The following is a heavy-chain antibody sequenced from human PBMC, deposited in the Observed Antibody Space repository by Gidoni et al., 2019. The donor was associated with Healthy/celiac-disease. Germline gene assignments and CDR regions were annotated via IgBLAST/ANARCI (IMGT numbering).Heavy chain of an antibody. D-gene: IGHD2-8*01. V-gene: IGHV1-24*01. J-gene: IGHJ6*02. CDR2: FDPEDGET. CDR3: ATLKLGYCTNGVCPQPYYYYGMDV. CDR1: GYTLTELS. Sequence: QVQLVQSGAEVKKPGASVKVSCKVSGYTLTELSMHWVRQAPGKGLEWMGGFDPEDGETIYAQKFQGRVTMTEDTSTDTAYMELSSLRSEDTAVYYCATLKLGYCTNGVCPQPYYYYGMDVWGQGTTVTVSS.